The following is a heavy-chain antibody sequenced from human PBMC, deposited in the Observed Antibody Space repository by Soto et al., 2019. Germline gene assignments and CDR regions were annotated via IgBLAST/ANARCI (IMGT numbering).Heavy chain of an antibody. J-gene: IGHJ6*02. CDR3: ARVGPSIVVVVAAGYYYYGMDV. Sequence: ASVKVSCKASGYTFTSYGISWVRQAPGQGLEWMGWISAYNGNTNYAQKLQGRVTMTTDTSTSTAYMELRSLRSDDTAVYYCARVGPSIVVVVAAGYYYYGMDVWGQGTTVTVSS. CDR2: ISAYNGNT. CDR1: GYTFTSYG. D-gene: IGHD2-15*01. V-gene: IGHV1-18*01.